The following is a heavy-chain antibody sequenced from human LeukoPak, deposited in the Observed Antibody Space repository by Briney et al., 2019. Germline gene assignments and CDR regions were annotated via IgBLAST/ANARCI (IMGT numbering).Heavy chain of an antibody. D-gene: IGHD1-14*01. V-gene: IGHV1-8*01. J-gene: IGHJ6*02. Sequence: ASVKVSCKASGYTFTSYDINWVRQATGQGLEWMGWMNPNSGNTGYAQKFQGRVTMTRNTSISTAYMELSSLRSEDTAVYYCAREGTDYYGMDVWGQGTTVTVSS. CDR1: GYTFTSYD. CDR3: AREGTDYYGMDV. CDR2: MNPNSGNT.